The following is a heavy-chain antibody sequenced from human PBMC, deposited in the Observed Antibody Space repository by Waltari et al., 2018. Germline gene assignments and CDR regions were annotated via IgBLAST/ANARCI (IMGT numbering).Heavy chain of an antibody. CDR1: GGSISSGGYY. Sequence: QVQLQESGPGLGQPSQTLSLTCTVSGGSISSGGYYWSWIRQHPGKGLECIGYIYYSGSTYYNPSLKSRVTISVDTSKNQFSLKLSSVTAADTAVYYCARDVHYYGSGSYLDYWGQGTLVTVSS. CDR2: IYYSGST. V-gene: IGHV4-31*03. CDR3: ARDVHYYGSGSYLDY. J-gene: IGHJ4*02. D-gene: IGHD3-10*01.